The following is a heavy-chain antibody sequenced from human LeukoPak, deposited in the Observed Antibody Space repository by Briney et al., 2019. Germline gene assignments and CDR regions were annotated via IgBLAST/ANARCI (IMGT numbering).Heavy chain of an antibody. Sequence: AGGSLRLSCAASGFTFSSYAMSWDRQAPGKGLEWVSAISGSGGSTYYADSVKGRFTISRDNSKNTLYLQMNSLRAEDTAVYYCAKATDYGGLFDYWGQGTLVTVSS. CDR2: ISGSGGST. V-gene: IGHV3-23*01. J-gene: IGHJ4*02. D-gene: IGHD4-23*01. CDR3: AKATDYGGLFDY. CDR1: GFTFSSYA.